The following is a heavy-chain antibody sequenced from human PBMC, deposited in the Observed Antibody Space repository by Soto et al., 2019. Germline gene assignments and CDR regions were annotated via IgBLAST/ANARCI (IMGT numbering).Heavy chain of an antibody. D-gene: IGHD4-17*01. CDR2: VYYRGRS. V-gene: IGHV4-39*01. Sequence: SETLALTCTVSGGSVTNSSYYWGWIRQSPGKGLEWIGSVYYRGRSYSKSSVKSRVTISVDTSKNQFSLNFNSVTASDTALYYCVSQRTTVLTQAYFDYWGPGALVTVSS. J-gene: IGHJ4*02. CDR1: GGSVTNSSYY. CDR3: VSQRTTVLTQAYFDY.